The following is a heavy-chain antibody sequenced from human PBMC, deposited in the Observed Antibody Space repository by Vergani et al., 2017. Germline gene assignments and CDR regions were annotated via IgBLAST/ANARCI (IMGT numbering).Heavy chain of an antibody. CDR2: IYYSGST. J-gene: IGHJ6*02. Sequence: QVQLQESGPGLVKPSETLSLTCTVSGGSISSYYWSWIRQPPGKGLEWIGYIYYSGSTNYNPSLKSRVTISVDTSKNQFSRELSSVTAADTAVYYCARGVCSGGSCYLYYYDGMDVWGQGTTVTVSS. CDR3: ARGVCSGGSCYLYYYDGMDV. D-gene: IGHD2-15*01. CDR1: GGSISSYY. V-gene: IGHV4-59*01.